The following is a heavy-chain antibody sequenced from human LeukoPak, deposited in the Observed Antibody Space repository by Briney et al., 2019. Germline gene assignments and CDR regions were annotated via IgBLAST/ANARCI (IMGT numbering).Heavy chain of an antibody. J-gene: IGHJ4*02. D-gene: IGHD3-22*01. V-gene: IGHV3-11*04. CDR3: AREPYYDSSGYSPDY. CDR1: GFTFSDYY. Sequence: GVSLRLPCAASGFTFSDYYMSWIRQAPGKGLEWVSYISSSGSFIYYADSVKGRFTISRDNAKNSLYLHMNSLRAEDTALYYCAREPYYDSSGYSPDYWGQGTLVTVSS. CDR2: ISSSGSFI.